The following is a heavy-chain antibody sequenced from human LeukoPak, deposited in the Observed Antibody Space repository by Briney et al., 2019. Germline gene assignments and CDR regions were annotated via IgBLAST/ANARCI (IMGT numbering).Heavy chain of an antibody. CDR2: ISYDGSNE. CDR1: GFTFSSYA. CDR3: ARTRNRLDY. Sequence: PGRSLRLSCAASGFTFSSYAMHRVRQAPGKGLEWLAFISYDGSNEYYADSVKGRFTISRDNSKSTLYLQMISLRAEDTAVYNCARTRNRLDYWGQGTLVTVSS. V-gene: IGHV3-30*04. D-gene: IGHD1-14*01. J-gene: IGHJ4*02.